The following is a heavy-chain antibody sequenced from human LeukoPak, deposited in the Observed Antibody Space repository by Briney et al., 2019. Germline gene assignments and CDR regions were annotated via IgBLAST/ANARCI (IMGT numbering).Heavy chain of an antibody. CDR3: ARADSAAYQAFDY. V-gene: IGHV4-39*07. J-gene: IGHJ4*02. Sequence: SETLSLTCTVSGGSISSSSYYWGWIRQPPGKGLEWIGSIYYSGSTNYNPSLKSRVTISVDTSKNQFSLKLSSVTAADTAVYYCARADSAAYQAFDYWGQGTLVTVSS. CDR2: IYYSGST. CDR1: GGSISSSSYY. D-gene: IGHD2/OR15-2a*01.